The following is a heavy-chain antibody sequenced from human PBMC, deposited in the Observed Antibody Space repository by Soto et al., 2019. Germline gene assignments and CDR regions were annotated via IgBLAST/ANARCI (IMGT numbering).Heavy chain of an antibody. CDR1: GYTFTSYY. CDR2: INPSGGST. D-gene: IGHD4-17*01. Sequence: ASVKVSCKASGYTFTSYYMHWVRQAPGQGLEWMGIINPSGGSTSYAQKFQGRVTMTMDTSTSTVYMELSSLRSEDTAVYYCARATTVVTNWFDPWGQGTLVTVPQ. CDR3: ARATTVVTNWFDP. V-gene: IGHV1-46*01. J-gene: IGHJ5*02.